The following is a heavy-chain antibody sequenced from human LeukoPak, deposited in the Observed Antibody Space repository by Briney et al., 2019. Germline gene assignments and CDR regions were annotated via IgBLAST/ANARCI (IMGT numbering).Heavy chain of an antibody. J-gene: IGHJ4*02. Sequence: ASVKVSCKASGYTFTGYYIHWVRQAPGQGLECMGWINPNSGGTNYAQKFQGRVTMTTDTSTSTAYMELRSLRSDDTAVYYCAGVGYYDRSASGPWGQGTLVTVSS. V-gene: IGHV1-2*02. CDR3: AGVGYYDRSASGP. D-gene: IGHD3-22*01. CDR1: GYTFTGYY. CDR2: INPNSGGT.